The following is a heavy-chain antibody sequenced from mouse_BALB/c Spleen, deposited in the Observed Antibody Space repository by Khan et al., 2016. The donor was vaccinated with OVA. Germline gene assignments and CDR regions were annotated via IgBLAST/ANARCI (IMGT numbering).Heavy chain of an antibody. CDR2: ISTGGHYT. CDR1: GFTFSTYG. D-gene: IGHD1-1*01. CDR3: STLAYYYDSEGFAY. V-gene: IGHV5-6*01. J-gene: IGHJ3*01. Sequence: EVELVESGGDLVEPGGSLKLSCAASGFTFSTYGMSWVRQTPDKRLEWVATISTGGHYTYYPDRVRGRFTISRDNAKNTLYLQMTSLKSEDTAIFYCSTLAYYYDSEGFAYWGQGTLVTVSA.